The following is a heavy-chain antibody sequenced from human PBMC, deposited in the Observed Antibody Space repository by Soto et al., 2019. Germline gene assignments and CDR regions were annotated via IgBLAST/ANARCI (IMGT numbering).Heavy chain of an antibody. V-gene: IGHV1-69*12. D-gene: IGHD5-12*01. CDR2: IIPIFGTA. J-gene: IGHJ6*02. CDR3: ARATRLRLTAYGMDV. CDR1: GGTFSSYA. Sequence: QVQLVQSGAEVKKPGSSVKVSCKASGGTFSSYAISWVRQAPGQGLEWMGGIIPIFGTANYAQKFQGRVTITADESTSTAYLERSSLRSEDTAVYSCARATRLRLTAYGMDVWGQGTTVTVSS.